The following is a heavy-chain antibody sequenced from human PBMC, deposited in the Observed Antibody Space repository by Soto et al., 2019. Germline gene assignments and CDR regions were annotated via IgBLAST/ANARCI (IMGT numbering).Heavy chain of an antibody. CDR3: ASQSHSGYDYVGY. J-gene: IGHJ4*02. D-gene: IGHD5-12*01. CDR1: GYSFTSYW. CDR2: IYPSDSDT. V-gene: IGHV5-51*01. Sequence: XESLKISCKGSGYSFTSYWIGWVRQMPGKGLEWMGIIYPSDSDTKYSPSFQGRVTISADKSIGTAYLQWSSLKASDTAMYYCASQSHSGYDYVGYWGQGTLVTVS.